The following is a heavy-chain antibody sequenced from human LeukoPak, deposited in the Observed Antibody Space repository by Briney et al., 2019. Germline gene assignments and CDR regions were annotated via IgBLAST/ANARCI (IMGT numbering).Heavy chain of an antibody. D-gene: IGHD6-25*01. CDR3: ARTVPTFAAVDY. V-gene: IGHV3-33*01. Sequence: GGSLRLSCAASGFTFSSYGMHWVRQAPGKGLEGVAVIWYDGSNKYYADSVKGRFTISRDNSKNPLYLQMNSLRAEDTAVYYCARTVPTFAAVDYWGQGTLVSVSS. CDR1: GFTFSSYG. J-gene: IGHJ4*02. CDR2: IWYDGSNK.